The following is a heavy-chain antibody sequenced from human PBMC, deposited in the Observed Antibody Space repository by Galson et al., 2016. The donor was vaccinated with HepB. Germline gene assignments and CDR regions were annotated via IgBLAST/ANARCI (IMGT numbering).Heavy chain of an antibody. J-gene: IGHJ4*02. Sequence: SLRLSCAASGFILSDHFMDWVRQAPGKGLEWAARSKNKGNSYTTQYAASVKDRFIISRDASKNSLHLQMNSLKTEDTAVYYCVSPQYGTLDYWGQGTLVTVSS. CDR1: GFILSDHF. CDR2: SKNKGNSYTT. D-gene: IGHD1-26*01. V-gene: IGHV3-72*01. CDR3: VSPQYGTLDY.